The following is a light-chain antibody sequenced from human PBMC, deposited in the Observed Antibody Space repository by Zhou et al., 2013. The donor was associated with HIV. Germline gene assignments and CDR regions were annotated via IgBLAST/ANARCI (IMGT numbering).Light chain of an antibody. V-gene: IGKV1-39*01. CDR1: QSISTY. CDR2: AAS. Sequence: DIQMTQSPSSLSASVGDRVTITCRASQSISTYLNWYQQKPGKAPKLLIYAASSLQSGVPSRFSGSGSGTDFTLSISSLQPEDSATYYCQQSYNTPPYSFGQGTKLEI. J-gene: IGKJ2*03. CDR3: QQSYNTPPYS.